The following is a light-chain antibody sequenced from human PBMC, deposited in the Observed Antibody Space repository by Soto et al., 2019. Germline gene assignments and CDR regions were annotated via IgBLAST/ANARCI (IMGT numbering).Light chain of an antibody. CDR2: TDD. CDR3: QSYDSSLSGVL. V-gene: IGLV1-44*01. Sequence: QSALTQPPSASGTPGQRVVISCSGSNSNVGVNTISWYQHLPGTAPQLLLHTDDQRPSGIPDRFSGSHSGTSASLAISGLQSEDEGHYYCQSYDSSLSGVLFGGGTKLTVL. J-gene: IGLJ2*01. CDR1: NSNVGVNT.